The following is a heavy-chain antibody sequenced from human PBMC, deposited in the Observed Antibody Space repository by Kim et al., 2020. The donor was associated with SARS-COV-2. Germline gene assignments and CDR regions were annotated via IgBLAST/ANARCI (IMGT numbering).Heavy chain of an antibody. Sequence: ADSVKGRFTISRDNAKNSLYLQMNSLRAEDTAVYYCARELYYYDSSGYSYWGQGTLVTVSS. J-gene: IGHJ4*02. CDR3: ARELYYYDSSGYSY. D-gene: IGHD3-22*01. V-gene: IGHV3-48*03.